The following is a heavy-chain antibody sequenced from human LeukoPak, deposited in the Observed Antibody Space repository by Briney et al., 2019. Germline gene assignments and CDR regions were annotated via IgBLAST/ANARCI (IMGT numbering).Heavy chain of an antibody. D-gene: IGHD6-13*01. CDR2: ISAYNGNT. V-gene: IGHV1-18*04. CDR3: ARDGRGHWDTRIWYLGNWFDP. Sequence: GASVKVSCKASGYTFTGHYMHWVRQAPGQGLEWMGWISAYNGNTNYAQELQGRVTLTTDTSTSTAYMDLRSLRSDDTAVYYCARDGRGHWDTRIWYLGNWFDPWGQGTLVTVSS. J-gene: IGHJ5*02. CDR1: GYTFTGHY.